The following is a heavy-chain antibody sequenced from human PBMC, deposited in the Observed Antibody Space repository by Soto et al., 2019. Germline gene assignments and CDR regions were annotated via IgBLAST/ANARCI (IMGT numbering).Heavy chain of an antibody. CDR2: IYNIGST. J-gene: IGHJ2*01. Sequence: PSETLSLTCTVSGGSISGYYWSWLRQPPGKGLEWIGYIYNIGSTNYNPSLRSRVTMSIDTSQEQFSLKLSSVTAADTAVYFCARRSPQWYYSRSYQYWYFDLWGRGTLVTVSS. D-gene: IGHD3-16*02. V-gene: IGHV4-59*08. CDR3: ARRSPQWYYSRSYQYWYFDL. CDR1: GGSISGYY.